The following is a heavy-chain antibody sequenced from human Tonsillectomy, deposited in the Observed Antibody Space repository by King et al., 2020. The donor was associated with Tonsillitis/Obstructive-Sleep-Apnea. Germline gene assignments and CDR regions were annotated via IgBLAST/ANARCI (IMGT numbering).Heavy chain of an antibody. J-gene: IGHJ4*02. CDR1: GFTFDDYA. Sequence: VQLVESGGGLVQPGRSLRLSCAASGFTFDDYAMHWVRQAPGKGLEWVSGISWSSGSIGYAGSVKGRLTISRDNAKNSLYLQMNSLRAEDTALYYCAKDRSPYYYDSSGYYSGLDYWGQGTLVTVSS. V-gene: IGHV3-9*01. CDR2: ISWSSGSI. D-gene: IGHD3-22*01. CDR3: AKDRSPYYYDSSGYYSGLDY.